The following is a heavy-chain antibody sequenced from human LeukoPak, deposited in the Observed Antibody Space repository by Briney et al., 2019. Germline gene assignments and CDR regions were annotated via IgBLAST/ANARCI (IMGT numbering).Heavy chain of an antibody. J-gene: IGHJ6*03. V-gene: IGHV1-18*01. CDR1: GYTFTSYG. CDR2: ISAYNGNT. D-gene: IGHD3-22*01. CDR3: ARRRHYYDSSGYNYYMDV. Sequence: ASVKVSCKASGYTFTSYGISWVRQAPGQGLEWMGWISAYNGNTNYAQKFQGRVTITADKSTSTAYMELSSLRSEDTAVYYCARRRHYYDSSGYNYYMDVWGKGTTVTVSS.